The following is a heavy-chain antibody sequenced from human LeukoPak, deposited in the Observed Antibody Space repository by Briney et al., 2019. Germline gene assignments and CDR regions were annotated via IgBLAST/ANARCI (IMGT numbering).Heavy chain of an antibody. Sequence: GGSLRLSCAASGFTFSNAWMNWVRQAPGKGLEWVGRIKSKTDGGTTDYAAPVKGRFTISRDDSKNTLYLQMNSLKTEDTAVYYCTTMDEIYDSSGYPLGDDYWGQGTLVTVSS. J-gene: IGHJ4*02. CDR3: TTMDEIYDSSGYPLGDDY. D-gene: IGHD3-22*01. V-gene: IGHV3-15*07. CDR1: GFTFSNAW. CDR2: IKSKTDGGTT.